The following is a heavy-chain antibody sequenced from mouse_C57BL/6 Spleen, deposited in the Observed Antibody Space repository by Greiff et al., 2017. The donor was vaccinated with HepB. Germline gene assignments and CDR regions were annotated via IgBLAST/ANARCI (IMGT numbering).Heavy chain of an antibody. Sequence: EVQLVESGGGLVKPGGSLKLSCAASGFTFSSYTMSWVRQTPVKRLEWVATISGGGGNTYYPDSVKGRFTISRDNAKNTLYLQMSSLRSEDTALYYCARRGANAMDYWGQGTSVTVSS. V-gene: IGHV5-9*01. D-gene: IGHD3-1*01. CDR3: ARRGANAMDY. J-gene: IGHJ4*01. CDR2: ISGGGGNT. CDR1: GFTFSSYT.